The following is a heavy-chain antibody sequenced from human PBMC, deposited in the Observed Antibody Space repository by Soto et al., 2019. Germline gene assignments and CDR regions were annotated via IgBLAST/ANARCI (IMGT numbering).Heavy chain of an antibody. D-gene: IGHD2-21*02. V-gene: IGHV1-58*02. Sequence: SVKVSCKASGFTFTSSAMQWVRQARGQRLEWIGWIVVGSGNTNYAQKFQERVTITRDMSTSTAYMELSSLRSEDTAVYYGARGGGFVVVTAPYDHGGQGTLVTVSS. J-gene: IGHJ4*02. CDR2: IVVGSGNT. CDR3: ARGGGFVVVTAPYDH. CDR1: GFTFTSSA.